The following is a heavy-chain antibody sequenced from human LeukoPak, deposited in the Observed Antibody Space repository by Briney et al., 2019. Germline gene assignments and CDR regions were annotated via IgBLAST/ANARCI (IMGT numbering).Heavy chain of an antibody. V-gene: IGHV3-21*01. CDR3: ARGGPVVVPATDY. D-gene: IGHD2-2*01. CDR2: ISSSSSYI. J-gene: IGHJ4*02. Sequence: GGSLRLSCAASGFTFSSYSMNWVRQAPGKGLEWVSSISSSSSYIYYADSVKGRFTISRDNAKNSLYLQMNSLRAEDMALYYCARGGPVVVPATDYWGQGTLVTVSS. CDR1: GFTFSSYS.